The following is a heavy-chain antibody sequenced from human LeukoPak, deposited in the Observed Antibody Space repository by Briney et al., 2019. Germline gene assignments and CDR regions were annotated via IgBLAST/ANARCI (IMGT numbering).Heavy chain of an antibody. CDR1: GGSISSHY. V-gene: IGHV4-59*11. CDR3: ARDPTTVTKGFDI. D-gene: IGHD4-17*01. Sequence: SETLSLTRTVSGGSISSHYWTWIRQSPGKGLEWIGYISYSGSTNYNPSLKSRVTLSVDTSKNHFSLKLSSVTAADTAVYYCARDPTTVTKGFDIWGQGTMVTVSS. CDR2: ISYSGST. J-gene: IGHJ3*02.